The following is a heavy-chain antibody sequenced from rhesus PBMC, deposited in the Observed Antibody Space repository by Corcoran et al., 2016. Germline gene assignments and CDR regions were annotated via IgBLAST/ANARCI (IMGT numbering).Heavy chain of an antibody. CDR2: IYGSSGST. Sequence: QVQLQESGPGLVKPSETLSLTCAVSGGSFSSYWWGWIRQPPGKGLEWIGSIYGSSGSTRYNPSHKSRATISSDTSKDQFSLKLSSVTAAETAVYCGAREGPVAATRLDYWAQGVLVTVSS. D-gene: IGHD4-29*01. J-gene: IGHJ4*01. CDR1: GGSFSSYW. CDR3: AREGPVAATRLDY. V-gene: IGHV4-147*01.